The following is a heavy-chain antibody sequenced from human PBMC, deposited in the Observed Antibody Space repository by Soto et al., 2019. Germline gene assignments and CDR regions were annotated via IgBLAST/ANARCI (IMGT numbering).Heavy chain of an antibody. CDR1: GGSISDYY. J-gene: IGHJ5*02. CDR3: AKDIFPDLFRGFDP. V-gene: IGHV4-59*01. Sequence: SETLSLTCTVSGGSISDYYWNWIRQPPGKGLEWIGHIYYSGRTNYNPSLKSRVTISIDTSKNHFSLKLSPVTLADTAVSYCAKDIFPDLFRGFDPWGQGPLVTVSS. D-gene: IGHD3-3*01. CDR2: IYYSGRT.